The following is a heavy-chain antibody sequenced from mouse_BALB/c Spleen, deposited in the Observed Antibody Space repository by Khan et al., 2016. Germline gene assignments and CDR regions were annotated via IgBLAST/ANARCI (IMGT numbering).Heavy chain of an antibody. CDR2: IDPANGNT. CDR1: GFNIKDTY. J-gene: IGHJ4*01. V-gene: IGHV14-3*02. CDR3: ARSSYGNYEEGYTMDY. D-gene: IGHD2-1*01. Sequence: VQLQQSGAELVKPGASVKLSCTASGFNIKDTYMHWVKQRPEQGLEWLGRIDPANGNTKYDPKFQGKATITADTSSNTAYLQLSSLTSEDTAVYYCARSSYGNYEEGYTMDYWSQGTSVTVSS.